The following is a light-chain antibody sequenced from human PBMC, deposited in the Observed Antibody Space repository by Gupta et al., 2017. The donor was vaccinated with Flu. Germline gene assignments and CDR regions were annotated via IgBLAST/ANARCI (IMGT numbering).Light chain of an antibody. Sequence: AIRMTQSPSSLSASTGDRVTITCRASQGISSYLAWYQQKPGKAPKLLIYAASTLQSGVPSRFSGSGSGTDFTLTISCLQSEDFATYDCQQYDSYPPLTFGGGTKVEIK. V-gene: IGKV1-8*01. J-gene: IGKJ4*01. CDR3: QQYDSYPPLT. CDR2: AAS. CDR1: QGISSY.